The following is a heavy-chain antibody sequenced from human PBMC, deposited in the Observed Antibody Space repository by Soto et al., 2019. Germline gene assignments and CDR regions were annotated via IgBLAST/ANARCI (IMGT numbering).Heavy chain of an antibody. J-gene: IGHJ5*02. CDR3: VRQVTGTRRFTWFDP. Sequence: QLQLQESGPGLVKPSETLSLTCSVSGASVTGTTYYWGWIRQSPGKGLEWIGNISHNGRTDYNPSLTNRVAIYIDASKPLFSLRLTSVTAADTAMYYCVRQVTGTRRFTWFDPWGQGTLLTFSS. V-gene: IGHV4-39*01. CDR1: GASVTGTTYY. D-gene: IGHD1-7*01. CDR2: ISHNGRT.